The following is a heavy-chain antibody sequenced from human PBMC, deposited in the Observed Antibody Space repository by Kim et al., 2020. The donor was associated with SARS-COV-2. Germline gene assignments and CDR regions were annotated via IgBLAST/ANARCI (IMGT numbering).Heavy chain of an antibody. CDR1: GGSVSDTAFY. Sequence: SETLSLTCSVSGGSVSDTAFYWGWIRQPPGRGLEWIGTIFLRGDTYYSPSLKSRVTISADSSKNRFSLRLTSVTAADTAIYYCATQTWNYEVDSWGQGTL. V-gene: IGHV4-39*02. CDR2: IFLRGDT. J-gene: IGHJ4*02. D-gene: IGHD1-7*01. CDR3: ATQTWNYEVDS.